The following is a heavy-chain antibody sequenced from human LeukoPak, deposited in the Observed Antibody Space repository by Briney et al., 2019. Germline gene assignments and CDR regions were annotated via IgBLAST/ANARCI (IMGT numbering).Heavy chain of an antibody. CDR3: VSFYETY. CDR2: INSDGSWT. D-gene: IGHD2/OR15-2a*01. CDR1: GNYW. V-gene: IGHV3-74*01. Sequence: GGSPRLSCAASGNYWMHWVRQAPGKGLVWVSHINSDGSWTSYADSVKGRFTISKDNAKDTVYLQMNSLRAEDTAVYYCVSFYETYWGRGTLVTVSS. J-gene: IGHJ4*02.